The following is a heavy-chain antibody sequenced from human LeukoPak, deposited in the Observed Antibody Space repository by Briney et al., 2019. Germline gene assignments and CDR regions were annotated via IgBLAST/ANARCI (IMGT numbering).Heavy chain of an antibody. J-gene: IGHJ3*02. Sequence: GGSLRLSCAASGFTFSSYAMSWVRQAPGKGLEWVSAISGSGGSTYYADSVKGRFTTSRDNSKNTLYLQMNSLRAEDTAVYYCAKDQYYDILTGSPDDAFDIWGEGTMVTVSS. D-gene: IGHD3-9*01. V-gene: IGHV3-23*01. CDR1: GFTFSSYA. CDR2: ISGSGGST. CDR3: AKDQYYDILTGSPDDAFDI.